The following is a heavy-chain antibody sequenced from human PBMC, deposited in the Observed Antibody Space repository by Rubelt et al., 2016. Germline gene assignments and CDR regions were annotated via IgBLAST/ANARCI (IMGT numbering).Heavy chain of an antibody. CDR1: GFTFSSYA. CDR2: ISGSGGST. D-gene: IGHD4-17*01. Sequence: EVQLLESGGGLVQPGGSLRLSCAASGFTFSSYAMSWVRQAPGKGLEWVSAISGSGGSTYYADSVKGRCTICGDNAKTRLYLQMNSLRAEDTAVYYCAKARDDYGNPNWCDPWGQGTLVTVSS. V-gene: IGHV3-23*01. J-gene: IGHJ5*02. CDR3: AKARDDYGNPNWCDP.